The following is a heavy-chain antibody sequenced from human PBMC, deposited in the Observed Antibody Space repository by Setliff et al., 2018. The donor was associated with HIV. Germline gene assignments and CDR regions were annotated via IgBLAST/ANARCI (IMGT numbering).Heavy chain of an antibody. Sequence: ASVKVSCKASGYTFTNYDINWVRQAAGQGLEWMGWMNPNSGNTGSAHKFQGRVTMNGNTSISTAYMELSSLRSEDTAVYYCSRGAWYTSGWYSSRYMDVWGKGTTVTVSS. CDR3: SRGAWYTSGWYSSRYMDV. D-gene: IGHD6-19*01. V-gene: IGHV1-8*02. CDR1: GYTFTNYD. J-gene: IGHJ6*03. CDR2: MNPNSGNT.